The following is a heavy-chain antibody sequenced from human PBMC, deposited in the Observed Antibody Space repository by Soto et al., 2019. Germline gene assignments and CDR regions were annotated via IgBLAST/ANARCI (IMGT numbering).Heavy chain of an antibody. J-gene: IGHJ6*02. Sequence: ASVKGSCKASGYTFSKFGLSWMRQARGQGREWMGGVSGYNGNTNSAERVQGRVTMTTDTSTSTAYMEVSSLTSDDTAVYYCARDKGYGFGWSSSSGMDVWGQGTTVTVSS. D-gene: IGHD5-18*01. CDR1: GYTFSKFG. CDR3: ARDKGYGFGWSSSSGMDV. CDR2: VSGYNGNT. V-gene: IGHV1-18*01.